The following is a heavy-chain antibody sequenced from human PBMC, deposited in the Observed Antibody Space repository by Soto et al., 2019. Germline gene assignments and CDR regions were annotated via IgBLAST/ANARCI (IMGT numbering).Heavy chain of an antibody. V-gene: IGHV4-39*01. CDR1: GGSVSNSNYY. CDR3: VSQRTSVLTQAYFDY. Sequence: SETPSLTCTVSGGSVSNSNYYWGWIRRSPGKGLEWIGSVYYRGRSYSKSSVKSRVTISVDTSKNQFSLNLNSVTASDTAVYYCVSQRTSVLTQAYFDYWGPGALVTVSS. CDR2: VYYRGRS. D-gene: IGHD2-8*01. J-gene: IGHJ4*02.